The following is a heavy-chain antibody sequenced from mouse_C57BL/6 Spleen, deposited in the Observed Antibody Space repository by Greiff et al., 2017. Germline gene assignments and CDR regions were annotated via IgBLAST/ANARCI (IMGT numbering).Heavy chain of an antibody. CDR2: ISDGGSYT. V-gene: IGHV5-4*01. Sequence: EVKLMESGGGLVKPGGSLKLSCAASGFTFSSYAMPWVRQTPEKRLEWVATISDGGSYTYYPDNVKGRFTISRDNAKNNLYLQMSHLKSEDTAMYYCARDGELYFDYWGQGTTLTVSS. CDR1: GFTFSSYA. CDR3: ARDGELYFDY. J-gene: IGHJ2*01.